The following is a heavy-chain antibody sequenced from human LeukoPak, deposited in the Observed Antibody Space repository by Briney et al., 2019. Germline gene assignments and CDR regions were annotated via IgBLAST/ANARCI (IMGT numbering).Heavy chain of an antibody. J-gene: IGHJ4*02. CDR1: GYTFTDYY. D-gene: IGHD1-26*01. CDR2: INPNSGGT. CDR3: AREGGYSGYIDY. Sequence: ASVKVSCKASGYTFTDYYMHWVQQAPGHGLEWMGWINPNSGGTNYAQKFQGRVTMTRDTSTRTVYMDVSGLTSDDTAVYYCAREGGYSGYIDYWGQGTLSASPQ. V-gene: IGHV1-2*02.